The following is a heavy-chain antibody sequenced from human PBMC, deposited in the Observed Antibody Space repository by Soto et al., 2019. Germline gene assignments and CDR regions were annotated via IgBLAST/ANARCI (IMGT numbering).Heavy chain of an antibody. Sequence: QVQLQQWGAGLLKPSETLSLTCAVYGGSFSGYYWSWIRQPPGNGLEWIGEINHSGSTNHNPSLKSRVTMSVDTSKNQFSLKLSSVTAADTAVYYCAREEVGYCSSTSCYEWGQGTLVTVSS. CDR3: AREEVGYCSSTSCYE. D-gene: IGHD2-2*01. CDR2: INHSGST. J-gene: IGHJ4*02. CDR1: GGSFSGYY. V-gene: IGHV4-34*01.